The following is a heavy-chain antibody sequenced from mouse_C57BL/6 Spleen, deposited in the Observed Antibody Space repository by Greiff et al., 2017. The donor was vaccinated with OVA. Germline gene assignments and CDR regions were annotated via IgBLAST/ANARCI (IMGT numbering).Heavy chain of an antibody. J-gene: IGHJ3*01. D-gene: IGHD1-1*01. CDR3: ASFGDYYGSSYGFAY. CDR2: IYPGDGDT. V-gene: IGHV1-82*01. Sequence: QVQLKQSGPELVKPGASVKISCKASGYAFSSSWMNWVKQRPGKGLEWIGRIYPGDGDTNYNGKFKGKATLTADKSSSTAYMQLSSLTSEDSAVYFCASFGDYYGSSYGFAYWGQGTLVTVSA. CDR1: GYAFSSSW.